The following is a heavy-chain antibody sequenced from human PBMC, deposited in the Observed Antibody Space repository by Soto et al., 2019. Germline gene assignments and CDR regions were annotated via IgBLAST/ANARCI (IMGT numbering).Heavy chain of an antibody. CDR2: INSDGSST. CDR1: GFPFSSYW. Sequence: PGGSLRLSCAASGFPFSSYWMHWVRQAPGKGLVWVSRINSDGSSTSYADSVKGRFTISRDNAKNTLYLQMNSLRAEDTAVYYWASTIFGVALGGFDPWGQGTLVTVSS. V-gene: IGHV3-74*01. D-gene: IGHD3-3*01. J-gene: IGHJ5*02. CDR3: ASTIFGVALGGFDP.